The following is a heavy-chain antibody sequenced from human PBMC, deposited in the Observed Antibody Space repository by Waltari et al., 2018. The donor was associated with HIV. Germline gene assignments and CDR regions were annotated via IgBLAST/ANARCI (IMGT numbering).Heavy chain of an antibody. D-gene: IGHD3-10*01. Sequence: LLESGENLVQPGGSLTLSCAASGFTFSSYAMTWVRQAPGKGLEWGSGISGSGGGTLFADAVKGRFTISRDASTVYLSMNRLTAEDTAVYYCAKVGLSGRWLLRRPFYFDYWGQGILVTVSS. CDR3: AKVGLSGRWLLRRPFYFDY. CDR1: GFTFSSYA. CDR2: ISGSGGGT. V-gene: IGHV3-23*01. J-gene: IGHJ4*02.